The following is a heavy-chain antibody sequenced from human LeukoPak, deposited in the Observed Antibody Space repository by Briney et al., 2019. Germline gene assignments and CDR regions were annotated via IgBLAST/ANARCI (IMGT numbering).Heavy chain of an antibody. CDR2: INPNSGGT. Sequence: ASVKVSCKASGYTFTGYYMHWVRQAPGQGLEWMGWINPNSGGTNYAQKFQGRVTMTRDTSISTAYMELSRLRSDDTAVYYCARDLKRSTVTTSFDPWGQGTLVTVSS. V-gene: IGHV1-2*02. D-gene: IGHD4-17*01. CDR1: GYTFTGYY. J-gene: IGHJ5*02. CDR3: ARDLKRSTVTTSFDP.